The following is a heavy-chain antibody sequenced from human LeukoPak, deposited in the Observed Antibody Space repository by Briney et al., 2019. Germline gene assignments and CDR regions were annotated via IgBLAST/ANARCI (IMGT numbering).Heavy chain of an antibody. V-gene: IGHV4-31*03. J-gene: IGHJ4*02. CDR1: GGSINSAAYY. CDR3: ARSAPGNFDY. CDR2: IFFSGIT. Sequence: ASETLSLTCTVSGGSINSAAYYWSWIRQNPGGGLEWIGNIFFSGITYYNPSLRSRVALSIDTSQNQFSLELSSMTAADTAVYYCARSAPGNFDYWCQGTLVTVSS.